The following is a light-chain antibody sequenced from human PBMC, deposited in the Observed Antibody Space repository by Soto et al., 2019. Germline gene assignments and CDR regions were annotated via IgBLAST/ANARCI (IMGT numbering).Light chain of an antibody. CDR2: GNS. Sequence: QSVLTQPPSVSGAPGQRVTISCTGSSSNIGAGYDVHWYQQLPGTAPKLLIYGNSNRPAGVPDRFSGSKSGTSASLAITGLQAEDAADYCQSYDSSLSGVVFGAGTKLTVL. CDR1: SSNIGAGYD. V-gene: IGLV1-40*01. CDR3: QSYDSSLSGVV. J-gene: IGLJ2*01.